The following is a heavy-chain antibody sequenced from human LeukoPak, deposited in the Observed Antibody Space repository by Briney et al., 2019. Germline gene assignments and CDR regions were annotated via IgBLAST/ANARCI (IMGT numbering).Heavy chain of an antibody. CDR1: GYTFTSYY. Sequence: ASVKVSCKASGYTFTSYYMHWVRQAPGQGLEWMGIINPSGGSTSYAQKFQGRVTMTRDMSTSTVYMELSSLRSEDTAVYYCAKPGYSSSWYRNFDYWGQGTLVTVSS. D-gene: IGHD6-13*01. J-gene: IGHJ4*02. CDR3: AKPGYSSSWYRNFDY. CDR2: INPSGGST. V-gene: IGHV1-46*01.